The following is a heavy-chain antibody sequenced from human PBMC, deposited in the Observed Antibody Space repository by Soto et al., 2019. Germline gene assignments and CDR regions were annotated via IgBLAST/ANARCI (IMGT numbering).Heavy chain of an antibody. V-gene: IGHV5-51*01. CDR3: ARASYDFWSGYNSDYYYKYMDV. D-gene: IGHD3-3*01. J-gene: IGHJ6*03. Sequence: PGESLKISCKGSGYSFTSYWIGWVRQMPGKGLEWMGIIYPGDSDTRYSPSFQGQVTISADKSISTAYLQWSSLKASDTAMYYCARASYDFWSGYNSDYYYKYMDVWGKGTTVTVSS. CDR1: GYSFTSYW. CDR2: IYPGDSDT.